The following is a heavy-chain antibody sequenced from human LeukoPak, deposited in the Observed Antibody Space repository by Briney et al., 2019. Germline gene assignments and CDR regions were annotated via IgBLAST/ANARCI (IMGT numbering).Heavy chain of an antibody. CDR2: IYPGDSDT. J-gene: IGHJ4*02. D-gene: IGHD3-10*01. V-gene: IGHV5-51*01. CDR3: ARHAPDGSGSYLYYFDY. CDR1: GYSFTSYW. Sequence: GESLKISCKGSGYSFTSYWIGWVRQMPGKGLECMGIIYPGDSDTRYSPSFQGQVTISADKSISTAYLQWSSLKASDTAMYYCARHAPDGSGSYLYYFDYWGQGTLVTVSS.